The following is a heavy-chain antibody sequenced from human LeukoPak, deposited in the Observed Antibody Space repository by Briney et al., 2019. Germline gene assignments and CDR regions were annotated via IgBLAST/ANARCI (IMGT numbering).Heavy chain of an antibody. CDR1: GFTFSNYA. D-gene: IGHD3-9*01. Sequence: PGGSLRLSCAASGFTFSNYAMNWVRQARGKGLEWVSSISGSGGTTFYADSVKGRFTISRDNSKNTLYLQMNSLRAEDTAVYYCAKVRYVGYYFDTWGQGTLVPVSS. CDR3: AKVRYVGYYFDT. V-gene: IGHV3-23*01. J-gene: IGHJ4*02. CDR2: ISGSGGTT.